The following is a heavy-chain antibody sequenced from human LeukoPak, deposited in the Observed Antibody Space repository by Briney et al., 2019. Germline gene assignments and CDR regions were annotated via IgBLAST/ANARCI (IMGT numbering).Heavy chain of an antibody. D-gene: IGHD6-19*01. Sequence: GRSLRLSCVASGFTFSSYAMHWVRQAPGKGLEWVAVISYDGSNKYYADSVKGRFTISRDNAKNSLYLQMNSLRAEDTAVYYCARDGDSSGWYDYWGQGTLVTVSS. CDR2: ISYDGSNK. V-gene: IGHV3-30-3*01. J-gene: IGHJ4*02. CDR3: ARDGDSSGWYDY. CDR1: GFTFSSYA.